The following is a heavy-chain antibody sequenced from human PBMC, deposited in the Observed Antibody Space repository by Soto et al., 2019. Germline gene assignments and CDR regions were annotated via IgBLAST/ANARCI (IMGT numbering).Heavy chain of an antibody. CDR1: GFSLSSSGVG. D-gene: IGHD3-16*01. Sequence: QITLKESGPTLVKPTQTLTLTCTFSGFSLSSSGVGVGWIRQPPGKALEWLALIYGDDGERYTPSLKTRLTITKGTFKNPVVRTMTNMDPVDTATLYFPHREGDCYVWGSYKVAFDVWGQGTMVTVSS. V-gene: IGHV2-5*02. CDR2: IYGDDGE. CDR3: PHREGDCYVWGSYKVAFDV. J-gene: IGHJ3*01.